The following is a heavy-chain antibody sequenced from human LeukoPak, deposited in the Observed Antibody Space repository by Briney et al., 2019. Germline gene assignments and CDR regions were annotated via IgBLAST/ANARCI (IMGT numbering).Heavy chain of an antibody. V-gene: IGHV3-30*03. J-gene: IGHJ4*02. CDR2: ISYDGSNK. D-gene: IGHD2-15*01. CDR3: ARELGYCSGGSCYGIFDY. Sequence: GRSLRLSCAASGFTFSNYGIHWVRQAPGKGLEWVAVISYDGSNKYYADSVKGRSTISRDNSKNTLYLQMNSLRAEDTAVYYCARELGYCSGGSCYGIFDYWGQGTLVTVSS. CDR1: GFTFSNYG.